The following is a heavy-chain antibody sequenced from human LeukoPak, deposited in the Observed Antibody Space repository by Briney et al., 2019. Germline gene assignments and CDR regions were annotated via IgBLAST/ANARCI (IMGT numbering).Heavy chain of an antibody. CDR1: GFTFSSYG. CDR2: ISYDRSNK. D-gene: IGHD2-15*01. V-gene: IGHV3-30*18. Sequence: GGSLRLSCAASGFTFSSYGMHWVRQAPGKGLEWVAVISYDRSNKYYADSVKGRFTISRDNSKNTLYLQMNSLRAEDTAVYYCAKDDIVVVVAARGLDYWGQGTLVTVSS. CDR3: AKDDIVVVVAARGLDY. J-gene: IGHJ4*02.